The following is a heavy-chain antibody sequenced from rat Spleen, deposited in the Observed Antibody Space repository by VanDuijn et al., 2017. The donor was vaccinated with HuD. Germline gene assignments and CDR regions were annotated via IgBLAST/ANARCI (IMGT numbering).Heavy chain of an antibody. V-gene: IGHV5-29*01. CDR2: ISYGDSSGHSST. D-gene: IGHD1-6*01. J-gene: IGHJ2*01. CDR1: GFTFSDYG. Sequence: EVQLVESGGGLVQPGRSLKLSCAASGFTFSDYGVAWVRQAPTTGLEWVAYISYGDSSGHSSTYYRDSVKGRFTISRDNAKSTLSLQMASLRSEDTATYYCARRHYGYTDYFDYWGQGVMVTVSS. CDR3: ARRHYGYTDYFDY.